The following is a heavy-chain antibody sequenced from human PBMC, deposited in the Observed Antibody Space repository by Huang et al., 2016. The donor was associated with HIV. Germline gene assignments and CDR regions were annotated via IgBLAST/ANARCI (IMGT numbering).Heavy chain of an antibody. D-gene: IGHD2-2*01. V-gene: IGHV1-18*04. Sequence: QVQLMQSGPEVKKPGASVKVSCKASGYSFTTYGLNWVRQAPGHGLEWMGWVSHYNTKTDYAEKFQGRGTMTRDTSTSTAYMELRSLRSDDTAVYYCATDYYANFDYWGQGTLVTISS. CDR3: ATDYYANFDY. J-gene: IGHJ4*02. CDR2: VSHYNTKT. CDR1: GYSFTTYG.